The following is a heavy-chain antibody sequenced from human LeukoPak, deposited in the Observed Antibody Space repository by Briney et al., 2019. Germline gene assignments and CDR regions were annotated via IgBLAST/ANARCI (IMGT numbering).Heavy chain of an antibody. CDR1: GGSISSYY. CDR3: ARTTEGGYTYGYFYDYYMDV. CDR2: SYYSGST. V-gene: IGHV4-59*01. J-gene: IGHJ6*03. Sequence: PSETLSLTCTVSGGSISSYYWSWIRQPPGKGLEWIGYSYYSGSTNYNPSLKSRVTISVDTSKNQFSLKLTSVTAADTAVYYCARTTEGGYTYGYFYDYYMDVWGKGTTVTVSS. D-gene: IGHD5-18*01.